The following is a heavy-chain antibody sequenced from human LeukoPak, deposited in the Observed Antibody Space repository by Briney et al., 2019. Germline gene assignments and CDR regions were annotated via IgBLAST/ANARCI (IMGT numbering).Heavy chain of an antibody. J-gene: IGHJ4*02. CDR1: EFTFRTYG. CDR2: ISYDGSYK. V-gene: IGHV3-30*18. D-gene: IGHD6-19*01. Sequence: PGRSLRLSCAASEFTFRTYGMHWVRQAPGKGLEWVAVISYDGSYKFYADSVKGRFTISRDNSKSTLYLQMNSLRAEDTAIYYCAKDRYSSLNEIGYWGQGTLVTVSS. CDR3: AKDRYSSLNEIGY.